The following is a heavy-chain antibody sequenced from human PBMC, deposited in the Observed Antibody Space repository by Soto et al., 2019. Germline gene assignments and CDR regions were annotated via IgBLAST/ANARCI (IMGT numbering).Heavy chain of an antibody. CDR1: GGTFSSYA. J-gene: IGHJ3*02. Sequence: QVQLVQSGAEVKKPGSSVKVSCKASGGTFSSYAISWGRQAPGQGLEWMGGIIPIFGTANYAQKFQGRVTITADESTSTAYMELSSLRSEDTAVYYCARGGTYYYDSSGYYDAFDIWGQGTMVTVSS. CDR3: ARGGTYYYDSSGYYDAFDI. D-gene: IGHD3-22*01. V-gene: IGHV1-69*01. CDR2: IIPIFGTA.